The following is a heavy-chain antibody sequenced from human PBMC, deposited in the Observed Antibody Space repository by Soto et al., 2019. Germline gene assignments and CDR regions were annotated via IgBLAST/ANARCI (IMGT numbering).Heavy chain of an antibody. V-gene: IGHV1-8*01. CDR3: ASVGYSYGSRPAGSYGMDF. J-gene: IGHJ6*02. CDR1: GYTFTSYD. D-gene: IGHD5-18*01. Sequence: GASVKVSCKASGYTFTSYDINWVGQATGQGLEWMGWLNPNSGNTGYAQKFQGGVSMTRNTSLSTAYMELCCLRSEDSAVYYCASVGYSYGSRPAGSYGMDFWGQGIKLTVSS. CDR2: LNPNSGNT.